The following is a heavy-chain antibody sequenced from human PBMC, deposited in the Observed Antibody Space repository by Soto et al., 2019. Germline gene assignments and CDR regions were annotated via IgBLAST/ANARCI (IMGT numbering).Heavy chain of an antibody. CDR2: IKPDGSEQ. V-gene: IGHV3-7*01. D-gene: IGHD1-20*01. CDR1: EFTFDKYY. J-gene: IGHJ6*02. Sequence: GGSLRLSCAASEFTFDKYYMAWVRQAPGKGPEWVANIKPDGSEQYYVDSVKGRFTISRDNANNSLYLQMNSLRAEDTAVYFCARGNWNYYYGFDVWGQGTTVTVSS. CDR3: ARGNWNYYYGFDV.